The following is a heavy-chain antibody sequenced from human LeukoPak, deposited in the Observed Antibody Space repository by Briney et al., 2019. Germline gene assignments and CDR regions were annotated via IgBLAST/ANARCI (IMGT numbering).Heavy chain of an antibody. CDR2: MHHSGAT. Sequence: PSETLSLTCAVSGGSFSGFYWSWIRQPPGKGLEWIGEMHHSGATSYKPSLRSRVTISGGTSKNQFSLNRNSVNAPNTAVSYCAGGILGYYYFDLWGRGTLVTVSS. V-gene: IGHV4-34*01. CDR3: AGGILGYYYFDL. D-gene: IGHD2/OR15-2a*01. J-gene: IGHJ2*01. CDR1: GGSFSGFY.